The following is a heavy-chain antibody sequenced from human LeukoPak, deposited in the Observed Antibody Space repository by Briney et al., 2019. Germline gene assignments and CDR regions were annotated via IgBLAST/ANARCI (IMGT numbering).Heavy chain of an antibody. J-gene: IGHJ1*01. V-gene: IGHV3-74*03. Sequence: GGSLRLSCAASGFTFSSYWMHWVRQAPGKGLVWVSRINSDGSSITYADSVKGRFTISRDNSKNTLYLQMNSLRAEDTAVYYCAKKVVTQPGPAYFQHWGQGALVTVSS. CDR3: AKKVVTQPGPAYFQH. CDR2: INSDGSSI. D-gene: IGHD4-23*01. CDR1: GFTFSSYW.